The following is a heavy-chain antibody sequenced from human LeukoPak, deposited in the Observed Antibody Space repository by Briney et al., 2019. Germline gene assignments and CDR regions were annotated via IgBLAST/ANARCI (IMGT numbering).Heavy chain of an antibody. CDR3: ARDSCGGGGCHYWYFDL. V-gene: IGHV1-2*02. J-gene: IGHJ2*01. CDR1: VYTLTGYT. D-gene: IGHD6-19*01. CDR2: IKPNSGAT. Sequence: ASVKVSCKASVYTLTGYTMHWVRQTPRHGLERMGWIKPNSGATNYAQKCQGRVTMTRDTPISTASTELSGLKPDDTAVYYCARDSCGGGGCHYWYFDLWGRGTLVTVSS.